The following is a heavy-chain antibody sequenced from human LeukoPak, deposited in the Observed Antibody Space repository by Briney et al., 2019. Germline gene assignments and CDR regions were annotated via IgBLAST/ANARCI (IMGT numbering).Heavy chain of an antibody. V-gene: IGHV3-74*01. Sequence: GGSLRLSCAASGFTFSNDWMCWVRQAPGKGLVWVARINPGGSSITYADSVRGRFTISRDNAKNTLYLQMDSLRAEDTGVYYCARSNQADDYWGQGTLVTVSS. D-gene: IGHD1-14*01. CDR2: INPGGSSI. CDR3: ARSNQADDY. J-gene: IGHJ4*02. CDR1: GFTFSNDW.